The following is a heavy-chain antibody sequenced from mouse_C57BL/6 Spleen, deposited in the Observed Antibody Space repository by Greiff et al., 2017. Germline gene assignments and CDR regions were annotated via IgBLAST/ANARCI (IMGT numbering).Heavy chain of an antibody. V-gene: IGHV1-82*01. J-gene: IGHJ3*01. CDR3: ARGGYYYGSSYAWFAY. D-gene: IGHD1-1*01. Sequence: QVQLKESGPELVKPGASVKISCKASGYAFSSSWMNWVKQRPGKGLEWIGRIYPGDGDTNYNGKFKGKATLTADKSSSTAYMQLSSLTSEDSAVYFCARGGYYYGSSYAWFAYWGQGTLVTVSA. CDR1: GYAFSSSW. CDR2: IYPGDGDT.